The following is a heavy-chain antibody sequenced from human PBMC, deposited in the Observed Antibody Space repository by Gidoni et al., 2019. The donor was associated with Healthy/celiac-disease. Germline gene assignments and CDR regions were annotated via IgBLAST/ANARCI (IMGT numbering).Heavy chain of an antibody. D-gene: IGHD3-10*01. V-gene: IGHV1-2*06. CDR2: INPNSGGT. J-gene: IGHJ4*02. CDR1: GYTFTGYS. CDR3: ARASDITMVRGVMNY. Sequence: QVQLVQSGAEAKKPGAAVKVACKASGYTFTGYSMHWGRQAPGQGLEWMGRINPNSGGTNYAQKFQGRVTMTRDTSISTAYLELSRLRSDDTAVYYCARASDITMVRGVMNYWGQGTLVTVSS.